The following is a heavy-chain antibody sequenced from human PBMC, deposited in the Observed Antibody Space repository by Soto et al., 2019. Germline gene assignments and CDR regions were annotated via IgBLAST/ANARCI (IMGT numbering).Heavy chain of an antibody. V-gene: IGHV3-33*01. J-gene: IGHJ4*02. D-gene: IGHD5-18*01. Sequence: GGSLRLSCAASGFTFSSYGMHWVRQAPGKGLEWVAVIWYDGSNKYYADSVKGRFTTSRDDSKNTLYLQMNSLRAEDTAVYYCARTMRGFRYGKNDYWGQGTLVTVSS. CDR2: IWYDGSNK. CDR3: ARTMRGFRYGKNDY. CDR1: GFTFSSYG.